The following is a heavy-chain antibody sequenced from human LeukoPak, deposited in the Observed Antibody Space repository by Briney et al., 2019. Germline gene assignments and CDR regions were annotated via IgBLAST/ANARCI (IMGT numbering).Heavy chain of an antibody. CDR1: GFTFNNYS. D-gene: IGHD1-7*01. V-gene: IGHV3-21*06. CDR3: ARDAGMQLHLSWFDP. J-gene: IGHJ5*02. CDR2: IGSSNSYI. Sequence: GGSLRLSCAASGFTFNNYSMNWVRQAPGKGLEWVSSIGSSNSYIFYADSVKGRFTISRDNATNSLYLQMSSLRAEDTAVYYCARDAGMQLHLSWFDPWGQGTLVTVSS.